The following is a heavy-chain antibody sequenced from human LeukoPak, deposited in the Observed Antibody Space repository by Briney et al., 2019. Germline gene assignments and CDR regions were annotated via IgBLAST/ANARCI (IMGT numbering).Heavy chain of an antibody. CDR2: IKEDGSQK. J-gene: IGHJ4*02. D-gene: IGHD7-27*01. Sequence: AGGSLRLSCAVSGLIFSKYWMTWVPQAPGKGLECVAKIKEDGSQKYYVDSVKGRFTISRDNAKNSLHLQMSSLRAEDTAVYYCARADWGSADYWGQGTLVTVSS. CDR3: ARADWGSADY. V-gene: IGHV3-7*02. CDR1: GLIFSKYW.